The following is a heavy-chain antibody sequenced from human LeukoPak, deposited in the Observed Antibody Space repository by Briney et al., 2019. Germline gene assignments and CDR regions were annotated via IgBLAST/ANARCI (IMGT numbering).Heavy chain of an antibody. CDR1: GGSFSGYY. V-gene: IGHV4-34*01. Sequence: WETLSLTCAVYGGSFSGYYWSWIRQPPGKGLEWIGEINHSGSTNYNPSLKSRVTISVDTSKNQFSLKLSSVTAADTAVYYCARSTLRSGSYYGYWGQGTLVTVSS. CDR3: ARSTLRSGSYYGY. D-gene: IGHD1-26*01. CDR2: INHSGST. J-gene: IGHJ4*02.